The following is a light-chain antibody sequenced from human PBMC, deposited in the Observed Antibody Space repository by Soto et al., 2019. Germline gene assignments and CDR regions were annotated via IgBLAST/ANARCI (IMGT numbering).Light chain of an antibody. CDR3: QQYNNWPQT. V-gene: IGKV3-15*01. Sequence: EIVMTQSPATLSVSPGERATLSCRASQSVSSNLAWYQQKPGQAPRLLIYGASTGATGIPARFSGSGSGTEFTLTISSLQSEDFAVYYCQQYNNWPQTFGQGTKVDIK. CDR1: QSVSSN. CDR2: GAS. J-gene: IGKJ1*01.